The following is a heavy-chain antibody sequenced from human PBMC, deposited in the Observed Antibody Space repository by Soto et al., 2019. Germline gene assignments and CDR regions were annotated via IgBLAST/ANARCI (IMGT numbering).Heavy chain of an antibody. V-gene: IGHV4-39*01. Sequence: SETLSLTCTVSGGSISSSSYYWGWIRQPPGKGLEWIGSIYYSGSTYYNPSLKSRVTISVDTSKNQFSLKLSSVTAADTAVYYCARHTMGNYDFWSGPYNWFDPLGQGTLVTVSS. CDR3: ARHTMGNYDFWSGPYNWFDP. CDR1: GGSISSSSYY. J-gene: IGHJ5*02. D-gene: IGHD3-3*01. CDR2: IYYSGST.